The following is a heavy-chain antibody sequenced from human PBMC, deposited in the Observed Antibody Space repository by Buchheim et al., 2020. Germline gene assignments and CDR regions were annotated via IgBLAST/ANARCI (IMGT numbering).Heavy chain of an antibody. CDR2: IKGDGSEK. CDR3: ARDFRNKGMDV. Sequence: EVQLVESGGGLVQPGGSLRLSCGASGFTFSSYWMNWVRQVPGKGLEWVANIKGDGSEKYYMDSVKGRFTISRDNAKNSLYLQMNSLRVEDTAVYYCARDFRNKGMDVWGTGTT. J-gene: IGHJ6*04. V-gene: IGHV3-7*01. CDR1: GFTFSSYW. D-gene: IGHD2/OR15-2a*01.